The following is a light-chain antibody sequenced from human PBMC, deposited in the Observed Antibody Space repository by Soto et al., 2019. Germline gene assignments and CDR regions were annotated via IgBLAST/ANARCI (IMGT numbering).Light chain of an antibody. CDR1: QSVASY. Sequence: EIVLTQSPDTLSLSPGDTATLSCRASQSVASYLAWYQQKPGQPPRLLMYHASNRATGIPARFSGSGSGTHFTLTISSLEPADFAVYYCQHRADWPRGSFGQGTKLEIK. CDR2: HAS. V-gene: IGKV3-11*01. CDR3: QHRADWPRGS. J-gene: IGKJ2*01.